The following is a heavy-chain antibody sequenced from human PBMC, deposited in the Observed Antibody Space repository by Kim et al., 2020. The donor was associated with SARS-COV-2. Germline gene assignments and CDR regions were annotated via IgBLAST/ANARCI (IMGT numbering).Heavy chain of an antibody. Sequence: SLRLSCAASGFTFDDYAMHWVRQAPGKGLEWVSGISWNSGSIGYADSVKGRLTISRDNAKNSLYLQMNSLRAEDTALYYCAKDATEQWLGNWYCDLWG. V-gene: IGHV3-9*01. CDR3: AKDATEQWLGNWYCDL. J-gene: IGHJ2*01. D-gene: IGHD6-19*01. CDR2: ISWNSGSI. CDR1: GFTFDDYA.